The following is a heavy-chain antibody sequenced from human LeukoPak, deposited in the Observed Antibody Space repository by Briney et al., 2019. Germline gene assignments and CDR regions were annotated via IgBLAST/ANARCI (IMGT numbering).Heavy chain of an antibody. CDR3: AREGRVEMATISAYYMDV. D-gene: IGHD5-24*01. CDR1: GYTFTSYY. Sequence: ASVKVSCKASGYTFTSYYMHWVRQAPGQGLEWMGIINPSGGSTSYAQKFQGRVTMTRDTSTSTVYMELSSLRSEDTAVYYCAREGRVEMATISAYYMDVWGKGTTVTISS. V-gene: IGHV1-46*01. CDR2: INPSGGST. J-gene: IGHJ6*03.